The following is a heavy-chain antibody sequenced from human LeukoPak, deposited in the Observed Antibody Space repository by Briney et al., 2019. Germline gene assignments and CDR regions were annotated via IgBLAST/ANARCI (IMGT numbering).Heavy chain of an antibody. D-gene: IGHD3-10*01. CDR3: ATSGVRGVIIPSLDY. CDR2: INHSGST. V-gene: IGHV4-34*01. CDR1: GGSFSGYY. Sequence: SETLSLTCAVYGGSFSGYYWSWIRQPPGKGLEWIGEINHSGSTNYNPSLKSRVTISVDTSKNQFSLKLSSVTAADTAVCYCATSGVRGVIIPSLDYWGQGTLVTVSS. J-gene: IGHJ4*02.